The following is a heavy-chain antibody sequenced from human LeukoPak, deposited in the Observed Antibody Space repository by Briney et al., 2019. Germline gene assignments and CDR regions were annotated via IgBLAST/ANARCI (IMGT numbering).Heavy chain of an antibody. CDR2: IRSKAYGGTT. CDR1: GFTFGDYA. J-gene: IGHJ3*02. D-gene: IGHD3-3*02. Sequence: GGSLRLSCTASGFTFGDYAMSWVRQAPGKGLEWVGFIRSKAYGGTTEYAASVKGRFTISRDDSKSIAYLQMNSLKTEDTAVYYCPPFIRGNDAFDIWGQGTMVTGFS. CDR3: PPFIRGNDAFDI. V-gene: IGHV3-49*04.